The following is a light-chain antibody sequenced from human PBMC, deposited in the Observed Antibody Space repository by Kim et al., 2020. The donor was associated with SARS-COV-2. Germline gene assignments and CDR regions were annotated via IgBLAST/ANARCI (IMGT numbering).Light chain of an antibody. V-gene: IGLV3-1*01. Sequence: VSPGQTATITCSGSNLGNRYVSWYRQRPGQSPVLVIYQDTKRPSGIPERFSGSNSGNTATLTVSGTQTMDEADYYCQAWDSGTAVFGGGTQLTV. CDR3: QAWDSGTAV. CDR1: NLGNRY. J-gene: IGLJ2*01. CDR2: QDT.